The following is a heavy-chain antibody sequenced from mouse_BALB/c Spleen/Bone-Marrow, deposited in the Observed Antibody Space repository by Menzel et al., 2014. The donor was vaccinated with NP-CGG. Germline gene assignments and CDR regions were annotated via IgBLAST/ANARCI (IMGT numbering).Heavy chain of an antibody. J-gene: IGHJ4*01. CDR3: ARRGNWDGRAAMDY. CDR1: GFTFSSYG. CDR2: INSGGVNT. Sequence: EVKLVESGGDLVKPGGSLKLSCAASGFTFSSYGMSWVRQTPDKRLEWVATINSGGVNTYYIDSVKGRFTIPRDNAKNTLYLQMSSLKSEDTAMYHCARRGNWDGRAAMDYWGQGTSVTVSS. D-gene: IGHD4-1*01. V-gene: IGHV5-6*02.